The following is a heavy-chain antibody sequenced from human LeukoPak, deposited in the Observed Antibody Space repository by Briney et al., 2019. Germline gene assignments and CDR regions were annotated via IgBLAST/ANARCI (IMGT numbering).Heavy chain of an antibody. CDR1: GGSISGSSWF. CDR2: VSSGGTT. V-gene: IGHV4-39*01. J-gene: IGHJ4*02. D-gene: IGHD3-22*01. Sequence: PSETLSLTCTVSGGSISGSSWFWGWSRQPPGKGLEWIGSVSSGGTTYYNPSPKSRVTISVGTSKTQFSLKLSTVTAADTAIYYCSTYYFDSSGYLTGFDYWGQGTLVTVSS. CDR3: STYYFDSSGYLTGFDY.